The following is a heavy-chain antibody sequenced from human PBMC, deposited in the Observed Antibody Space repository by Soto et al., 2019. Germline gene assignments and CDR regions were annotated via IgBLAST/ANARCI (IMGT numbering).Heavy chain of an antibody. J-gene: IGHJ4*02. CDR3: SRGMITGNPYFHY. CDR2: IYYSGST. CDR1: GGSMSSSGYY. D-gene: IGHD1-20*01. V-gene: IGHV4-39*07. Sequence: TXETLSLTCTVAGGSMSSSGYYWGWIRQHPGKGLEWIGGIYYSGSTYYNPSLKSRGTITVDTSNDQLSLKLSSVTAADTAVDYSSRGMITGNPYFHYWGQVTLVTVSS.